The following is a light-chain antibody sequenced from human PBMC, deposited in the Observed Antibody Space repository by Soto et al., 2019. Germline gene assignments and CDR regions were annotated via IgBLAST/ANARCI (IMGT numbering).Light chain of an antibody. CDR2: GAS. CDR3: QQYANSPPT. V-gene: IGKV3-20*01. CDR1: QSVSSNY. Sequence: EIVLTQSPGTLSLSPGERATLSCRASQSVSSNYLAWYQQKPGQAPRLLIYGASTRATGIPDRFSGSESGTDFTLTISRLEPEDFAVYYCQQYANSPPTFGQGTKVEIK. J-gene: IGKJ1*01.